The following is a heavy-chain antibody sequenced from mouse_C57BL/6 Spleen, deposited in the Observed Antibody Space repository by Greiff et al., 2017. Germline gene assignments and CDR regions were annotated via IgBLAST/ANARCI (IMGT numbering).Heavy chain of an antibody. Sequence: EVQLQQSGAELVKPGASVKLSCTASGFNIKDYYMHWVKQRTEQGLEWIGRIDPEDGDTKYAPTFQGKATLTADTSSNTAYLHLSSLTSEDTAVYYCARDDSYAIAYWGQGTSGTGSS. V-gene: IGHV14-2*01. CDR1: GFNIKDYY. CDR3: ARDDSYAIAY. J-gene: IGHJ4*01. CDR2: IDPEDGDT.